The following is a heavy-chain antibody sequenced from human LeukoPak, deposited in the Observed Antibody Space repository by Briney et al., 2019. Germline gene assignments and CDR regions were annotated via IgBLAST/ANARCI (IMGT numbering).Heavy chain of an antibody. V-gene: IGHV3-48*03. CDR2: ISSSGSTI. J-gene: IGHJ4*02. Sequence: GGSLRLSCAASGFTFSSYEMNWVRQAPGKGLEWVSYISSSGSTIYYADSVKGRFTISRDNAKNSLYLQMNSLRAEDTAVYYCASLMFLAVAGRGAFDSWGQGTLVTVSS. CDR1: GFTFSSYE. CDR3: ASLMFLAVAGRGAFDS. D-gene: IGHD6-19*01.